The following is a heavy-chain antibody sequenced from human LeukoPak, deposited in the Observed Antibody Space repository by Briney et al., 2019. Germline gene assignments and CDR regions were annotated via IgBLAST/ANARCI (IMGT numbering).Heavy chain of an antibody. D-gene: IGHD6-19*01. J-gene: IGHJ5*02. CDR2: INHSGST. CDR3: ARGTGGWYSDWFDP. V-gene: IGHV4-34*01. Sequence: SETLSLTCAVYGGSFSGYYWSWIRQPAGKGLEWIGEINHSGSTNYNPSLKSRVTISVDTSKNQFSLKLSSVTAADTAVYYCARGTGGWYSDWFDPWGQGTLVTVSS. CDR1: GGSFSGYY.